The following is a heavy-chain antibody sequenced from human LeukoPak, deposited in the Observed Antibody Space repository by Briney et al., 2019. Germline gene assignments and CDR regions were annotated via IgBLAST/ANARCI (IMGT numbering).Heavy chain of an antibody. J-gene: IGHJ6*03. D-gene: IGHD1-7*01. CDR2: ISGSGGST. V-gene: IGHV3-23*01. Sequence: GGTLRLSCAASGFTFSSYGMSWVRQAPGKGLEWVSAISGSGGSTYFADSVKGRFTISRDNSKNTLYLQMNSLRAEDTAVYYCAKRRGLELLYYYYMDVWGKGTTVTVSS. CDR3: AKRRGLELLYYYYMDV. CDR1: GFTFSSYG.